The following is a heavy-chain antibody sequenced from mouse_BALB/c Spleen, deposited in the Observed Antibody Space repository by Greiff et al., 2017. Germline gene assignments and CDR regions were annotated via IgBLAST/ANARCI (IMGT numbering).Heavy chain of an antibody. CDR3: AGMITTGYYAMDY. Sequence: VQLQQSGAELVKPGASVKLSCTASGFNIKDTYMHWVKQRPEQGLEWIGRIDPENGNTKYDPKFQGKATITADTSSNTAYLQLSSLTSEDTAVYYCAGMITTGYYAMDYWGQGTSVTVSS. V-gene: IGHV14-3*02. CDR1: GFNIKDTY. J-gene: IGHJ4*01. D-gene: IGHD2-4*01. CDR2: IDPENGNT.